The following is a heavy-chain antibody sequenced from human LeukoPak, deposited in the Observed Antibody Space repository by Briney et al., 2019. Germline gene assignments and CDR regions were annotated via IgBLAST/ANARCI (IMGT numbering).Heavy chain of an antibody. V-gene: IGHV3-53*01. CDR3: ARDTYYGSGSYYRYTFDS. J-gene: IGHJ4*02. Sequence: PGGSLRLSCAASGFSVSKNYMSWVRQAPGKGLEWVSVIYGAGKTHYAVSVKGRFNISRDNSKNTLYLQMNSLRAEDTAVYYCARDTYYGSGSYYRYTFDSWGQGTMVTVSS. CDR1: GFSVSKNY. CDR2: IYGAGKT. D-gene: IGHD3-10*01.